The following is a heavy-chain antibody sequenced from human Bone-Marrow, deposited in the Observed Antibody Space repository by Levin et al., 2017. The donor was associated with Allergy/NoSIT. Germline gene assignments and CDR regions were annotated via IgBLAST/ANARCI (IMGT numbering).Heavy chain of an antibody. D-gene: IGHD6-13*01. J-gene: IGHJ4*02. V-gene: IGHV3-30-3*01. CDR2: VSYDGNNE. CDR3: ARGRLAATGTWGSFDH. Sequence: GGSLRLSCAASGFTFSNYAMHWVRQAPGKGLQWVAVVSYDGNNEYYADSMKGRFTISRDNSKNTLYPQMSSLTTDDTAMYYCARGRLAATGTWGSFDHWGPGTLVTVSS. CDR1: GFTFSNYA.